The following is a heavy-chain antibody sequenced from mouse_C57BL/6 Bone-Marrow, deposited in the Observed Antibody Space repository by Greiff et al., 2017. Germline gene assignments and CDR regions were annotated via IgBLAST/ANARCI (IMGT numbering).Heavy chain of an antibody. Sequence: QVQLQQPGAELVRPGSSVKLSCKASGYTFTSYWMHWVKQRPIQGLEWIGNIDPSDSETHYNQKFKDKATLTVDKSSSTAYMQLSNLTSEDSAVYYCALMITHYYAMDYWGQGTSVTVSS. J-gene: IGHJ4*01. CDR2: IDPSDSET. D-gene: IGHD2-4*01. CDR1: GYTFTSYW. V-gene: IGHV1-52*01. CDR3: ALMITHYYAMDY.